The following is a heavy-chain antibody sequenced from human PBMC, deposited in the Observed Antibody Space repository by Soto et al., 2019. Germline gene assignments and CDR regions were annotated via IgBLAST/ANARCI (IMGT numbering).Heavy chain of an antibody. V-gene: IGHV3-30-3*01. CDR3: ARDPLWFGELLGGNWFDP. Sequence: GGSLRLSCAASGFTFRSYAMHWVRQAPGKGLEWVAVISYDGSNKYYADSVKGRFTISRDNSKNTLYLQMNSLRAEDTAVYYCARDPLWFGELLGGNWFDPWGQGTLVTVSS. CDR2: ISYDGSNK. J-gene: IGHJ5*02. CDR1: GFTFRSYA. D-gene: IGHD3-10*01.